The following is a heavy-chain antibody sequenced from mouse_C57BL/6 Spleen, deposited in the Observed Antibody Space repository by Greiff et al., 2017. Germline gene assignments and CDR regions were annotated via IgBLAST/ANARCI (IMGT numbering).Heavy chain of an antibody. J-gene: IGHJ3*01. CDR3: ASSRYGSSYGLFAY. Sequence: VQLQQPGAELVKPGASVKLSCKASGYTFTSYWMHWVKQRPGQGLEWIGMIHPNSGSTNYNEKFKSKATLTVDKSSSTAYMQLSSLTSKDSAVYYGASSRYGSSYGLFAYWGQGTLGTVSA. V-gene: IGHV1-64*01. D-gene: IGHD1-1*01. CDR2: IHPNSGST. CDR1: GYTFTSYW.